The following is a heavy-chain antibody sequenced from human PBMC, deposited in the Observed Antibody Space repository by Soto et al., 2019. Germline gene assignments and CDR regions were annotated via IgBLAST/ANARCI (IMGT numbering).Heavy chain of an antibody. Sequence: EASVKVSCKASGYTFTSYDINWVRQATGQGLEWMGWMNPNSGNTGYAQKFQGRVTMTRNTSISTAYMELSSLRSEDTAVYYCARCRSDPYGVYQNYMDVWGKGTTVTVSS. J-gene: IGHJ6*03. CDR2: MNPNSGNT. CDR1: GYTFTSYD. V-gene: IGHV1-8*01. CDR3: ARCRSDPYGVYQNYMDV. D-gene: IGHD2-2*02.